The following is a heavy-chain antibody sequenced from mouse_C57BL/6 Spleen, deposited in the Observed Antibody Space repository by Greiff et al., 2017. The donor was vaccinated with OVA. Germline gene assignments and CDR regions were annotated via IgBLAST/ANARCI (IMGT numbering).Heavy chain of an antibody. J-gene: IGHJ4*01. CDR2: ISSGSSTI. CDR1: GFTFSDYG. CDR3: ARPGVDAMDY. Sequence: EVNLVESGGGLVKPGGSLKLSCAASGFTFSDYGMHWVRQAPEKGLEWVAYISSGSSTIYYADTVKGRVTISRDNAKNTLFLQMTSLRSEDTAMYYCARPGVDAMDYWGQGTSVTVSS. V-gene: IGHV5-17*01.